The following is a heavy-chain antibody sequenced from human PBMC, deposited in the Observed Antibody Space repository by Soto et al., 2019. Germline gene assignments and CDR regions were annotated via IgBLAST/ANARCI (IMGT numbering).Heavy chain of an antibody. CDR3: ARQSSYDSEHYHYWFDP. V-gene: IGHV4-61*01. Sequence: QVQLQESGPGLVKHSETLSLTCTVSGGSVSSATDYWTWIRQPPGKGLEWIGYTGYSGNSYRNPSLMCRVTISIDRSNNQFSLTLRSVTAADTAVYSCARQSSYDSEHYHYWFDPLGRGILVTVSS. CDR1: GGSVSSATDY. CDR2: TGYSGNS. J-gene: IGHJ5*02. D-gene: IGHD3-22*01.